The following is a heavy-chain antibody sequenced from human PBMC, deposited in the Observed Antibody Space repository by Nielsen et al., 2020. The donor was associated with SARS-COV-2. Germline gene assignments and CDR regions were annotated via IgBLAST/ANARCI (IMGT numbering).Heavy chain of an antibody. V-gene: IGHV3-23*01. Sequence: GESLKISCEASGFTFTDYAMGWVRQAPGKRLEWVSRVSSSGGSTYYADSMNDRFTISRDNSKNTVSLQMHSLRAEDTAVYYCVRFRAAAGISGPTKYFDFWGQGTLVTVSS. CDR3: VRFRAAAGISGPTKYFDF. J-gene: IGHJ4*02. D-gene: IGHD6-25*01. CDR1: GFTFTDYA. CDR2: VSSSGGST.